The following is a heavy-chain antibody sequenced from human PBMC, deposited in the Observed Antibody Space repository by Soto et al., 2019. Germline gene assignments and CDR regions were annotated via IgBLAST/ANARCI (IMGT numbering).Heavy chain of an antibody. CDR1: GGSFSGYY. CDR2: INHSGST. J-gene: IGHJ5*02. D-gene: IGHD2-2*01. CDR3: AIAHNCSSTSCYQTSLNNWFDP. V-gene: IGHV4-34*01. Sequence: SETLSLTCAVYGGSFSGYYWSWIRQPPGKGLEWIGEINHSGSTNYNPSLKSRVTISVDTSKNQFSLKLSSVTAADTAVYYCAIAHNCSSTSCYQTSLNNWFDPWGQGTLVTVSS.